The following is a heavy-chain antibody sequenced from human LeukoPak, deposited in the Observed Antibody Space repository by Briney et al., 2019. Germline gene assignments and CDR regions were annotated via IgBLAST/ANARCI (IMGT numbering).Heavy chain of an antibody. D-gene: IGHD4-17*01. CDR3: AIYGDPTVTPEHY. Sequence: GESLKISCKGSGYSFTSYWIGWVRQLPGKGLEWMGSIYPGDSDTRYSPSFQGQVTISADKSISTAYLQWSSLKASDTAMYYCAIYGDPTVTPEHYWGQGTLVTVSS. V-gene: IGHV5-51*01. CDR1: GYSFTSYW. J-gene: IGHJ4*02. CDR2: IYPGDSDT.